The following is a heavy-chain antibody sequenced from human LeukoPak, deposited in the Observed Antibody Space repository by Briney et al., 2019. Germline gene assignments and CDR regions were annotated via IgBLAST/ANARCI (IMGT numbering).Heavy chain of an antibody. Sequence: GASVKVSCKASGGTFSSYAISWVRQAPGQGLEWMGGIIPIFGTANYAQKFQGRVTITADESTSTAYMELSSLRSEDTAVYYCARDFSYDNSGYLFYWGQGTLVTVSS. V-gene: IGHV1-69*13. CDR3: ARDFSYDNSGYLFY. J-gene: IGHJ4*02. D-gene: IGHD3-22*01. CDR2: IIPIFGTA. CDR1: GGTFSSYA.